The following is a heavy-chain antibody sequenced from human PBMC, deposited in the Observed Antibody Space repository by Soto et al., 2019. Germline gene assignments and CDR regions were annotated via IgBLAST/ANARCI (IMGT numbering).Heavy chain of an antibody. CDR3: ARHRDAFSSTFDY. J-gene: IGHJ4*02. CDR2: LYSGGST. Sequence: EVQLVETGGGLIQPGGSLRLSCAVSGFTVSTNYMSWVRQAPGKGLEWVSALYSGGSTYYADSVKGRFTISRDNSKNTLHLQMNSLRAEDTALYYCARHRDAFSSTFDYWGQGTLVTASS. V-gene: IGHV3-53*02. CDR1: GFTVSTNY. D-gene: IGHD3-3*02.